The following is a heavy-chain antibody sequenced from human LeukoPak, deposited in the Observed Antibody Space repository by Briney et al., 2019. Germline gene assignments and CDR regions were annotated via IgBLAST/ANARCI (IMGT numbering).Heavy chain of an antibody. Sequence: GGSLRLSCAASGFTFSSYEMNWVRQAPGKGLEWVSSISSSSSYIYYADSVKGRFTISRDNAKNSLYLQMNSLRAEDTAVYYCARETSSAWYAVKWFDPWGQGTLVTVSS. CDR3: ARETSSAWYAVKWFDP. D-gene: IGHD6-19*01. CDR1: GFTFSSYE. CDR2: ISSSSSYI. J-gene: IGHJ5*02. V-gene: IGHV3-21*01.